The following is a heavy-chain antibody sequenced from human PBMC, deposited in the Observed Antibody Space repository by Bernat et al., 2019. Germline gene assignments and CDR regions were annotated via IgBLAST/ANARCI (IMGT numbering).Heavy chain of an antibody. CDR1: GFTVSSNY. J-gene: IGHJ4*02. V-gene: IGHV3-23*04. CDR2: ISGSGGST. D-gene: IGHD6-19*01. Sequence: EVQLVESGGGLVQPGGSLRLSCAVSGFTVSSNYMAWVRQAPGKGLEWVSAISGSGGSTYYADSVKGRFTISRDNSKNTLYLQMNSLRAEDTAVYYCAKDRVRGWYRNYFDYWGQGTLVTVSS. CDR3: AKDRVRGWYRNYFDY.